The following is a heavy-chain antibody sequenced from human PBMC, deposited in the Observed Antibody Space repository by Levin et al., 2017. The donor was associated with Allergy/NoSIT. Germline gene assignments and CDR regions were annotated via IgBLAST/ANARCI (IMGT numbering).Heavy chain of an antibody. CDR3: AGEPNSPYSSHYGLDV. D-gene: IGHD2-21*01. J-gene: IGHJ6*02. CDR2: IYYDGSA. Sequence: SETLSLTCTVSGGSISDDSYYWAWVRQPPGKGLEWVGSIYYDGSAYYNPSLKTRLTISVDTSKNQFSLRVNSVIAADTAVYYCAGEPNSPYSSHYGLDVWGPGTTVPVSS. CDR1: GGSISDDSYY. V-gene: IGHV4-39*07.